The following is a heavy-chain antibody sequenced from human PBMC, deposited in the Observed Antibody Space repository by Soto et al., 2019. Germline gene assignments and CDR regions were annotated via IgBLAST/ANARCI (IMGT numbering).Heavy chain of an antibody. Sequence: QVQLVQSGAEVKKPGASVKVSCKASGYTFTSYGISRVRQAPGQGLEWMGWISAYNGNTNYAQKLQGRVTMTTETSTSTAYRELRSLRSDDTAVYYCASADPRELLQDYWGRGPLVTVSS. CDR2: ISAYNGNT. V-gene: IGHV1-18*04. CDR3: ASADPRELLQDY. D-gene: IGHD1-26*01. J-gene: IGHJ4*02. CDR1: GYTFTSYG.